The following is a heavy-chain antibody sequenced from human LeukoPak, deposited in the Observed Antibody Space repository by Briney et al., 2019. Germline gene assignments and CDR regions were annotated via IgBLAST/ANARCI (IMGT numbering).Heavy chain of an antibody. J-gene: IGHJ4*02. CDR2: IWYDGSNK. CDR1: GFTFSDHV. D-gene: IGHD1-26*01. V-gene: IGHV3-33*08. CDR3: ATDRNSGKYYDY. Sequence: PGGSLRLSCAASGFTFSDHVMHWVRQAPGKGLEWVAVIWYDGSNKYYADSVKGRFTISRDNSKDTLYLQTNSLRAEGTAVYYCATDRNSGKYYDYWGQGTLVSVSS.